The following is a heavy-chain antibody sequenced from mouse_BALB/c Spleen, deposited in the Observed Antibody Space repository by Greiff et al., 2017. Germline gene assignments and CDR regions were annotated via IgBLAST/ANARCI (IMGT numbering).Heavy chain of an antibody. CDR2: IWGGGST. V-gene: IGHV2-6-4*01. J-gene: IGHJ4*01. D-gene: IGHD2-1*01. Sequence: VQGVESGPGLVAPSQSLSITCTVSGFSLPRYSVHWVRQPPGKGLEWLGMIWGGGSTDYNPALKSRLSISKDNSKSQVFLKMNSLQTDDTAMYYCARYYGTTGAMDYWGQGTSVTVSA. CDR1: GFSLPRYS. CDR3: ARYYGTTGAMDY.